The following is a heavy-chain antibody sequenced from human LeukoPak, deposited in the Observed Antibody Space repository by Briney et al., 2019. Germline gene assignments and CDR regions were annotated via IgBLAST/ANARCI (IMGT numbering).Heavy chain of an antibody. D-gene: IGHD3-3*01. V-gene: IGHV4-61*02. CDR3: ARSGYYTRHFDY. CDR2: IYTSGST. CDR1: GGSISSGSYY. J-gene: IGHJ4*02. Sequence: SQTLSLTCTVPGGSISSGSYYWSWIRQPAGKGLEWIGRIYTSGSTNYNPSLKSRVTISVDTSKNQFSLKLSSVTAADTAVYYCARSGYYTRHFDYWGQGTLVTVSS.